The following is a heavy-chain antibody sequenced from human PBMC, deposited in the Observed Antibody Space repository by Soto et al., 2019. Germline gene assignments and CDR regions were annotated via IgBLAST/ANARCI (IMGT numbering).Heavy chain of an antibody. CDR1: GFTVSSNY. Sequence: GGSLRLSCAASGFTVSSNYMSWVRQAPGKGLEWVSVIYSGGSTYYADSVKGRFTISRDNSKNTLYLQMNSLRAEDTAVYYCERGYSYGCMEPLFGYWGQGTLVTVPS. CDR2: IYSGGST. D-gene: IGHD5-18*01. J-gene: IGHJ4*02. V-gene: IGHV3-53*01. CDR3: ERGYSYGCMEPLFGY.